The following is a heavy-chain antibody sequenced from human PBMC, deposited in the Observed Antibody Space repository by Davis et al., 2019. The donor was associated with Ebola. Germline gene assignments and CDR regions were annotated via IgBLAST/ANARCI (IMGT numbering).Heavy chain of an antibody. CDR3: ASLVVPAAVDAFDI. Sequence: PSETLSLTCAVYGGSFSGYYWSWIRQPPGKGLEWIGEINHSGSTNYNPSLKSRVTISVDTSKNQFSLKLSSVTAADTAVYYCASLVVPAAVDAFDIWGQGTMVTVSS. CDR1: GGSFSGYY. CDR2: INHSGST. V-gene: IGHV4-34*01. J-gene: IGHJ3*02. D-gene: IGHD2-2*01.